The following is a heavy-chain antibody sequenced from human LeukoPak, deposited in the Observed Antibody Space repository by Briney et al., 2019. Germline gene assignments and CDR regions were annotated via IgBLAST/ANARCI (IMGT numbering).Heavy chain of an antibody. CDR1: GYTFTSYY. CDR3: ARGPGYCSSTSCSGGMDV. Sequence: ASVKASCKASGYTFTSYYMHWVRQAPGQGLEWMGIINPSGGSTSYAQKFQGRVTMTRDTSTSTVYMELSSLRSEDTAVYYCARGPGYCSSTSCSGGMDVWGQGTTVTVSS. D-gene: IGHD2-2*01. V-gene: IGHV1-46*01. CDR2: INPSGGST. J-gene: IGHJ6*02.